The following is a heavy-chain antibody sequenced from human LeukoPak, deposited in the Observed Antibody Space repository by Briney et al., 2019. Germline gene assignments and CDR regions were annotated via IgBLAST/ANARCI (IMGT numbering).Heavy chain of an antibody. J-gene: IGHJ4*02. D-gene: IGHD2-2*01. CDR3: AKDMFYCSSNSCSLDTNGLDY. CDR2: ISWNSANI. Sequence: GRSLRLSCAASGFTFDAHAMHWVRQAPGRGLEWVSGISWNSANIGYADSVRGRCTISRDNAKNSLYLQVNSLRAEDAALYYCAKDMFYCSSNSCSLDTNGLDYWGRGTLVTVSS. V-gene: IGHV3-9*01. CDR1: GFTFDAHA.